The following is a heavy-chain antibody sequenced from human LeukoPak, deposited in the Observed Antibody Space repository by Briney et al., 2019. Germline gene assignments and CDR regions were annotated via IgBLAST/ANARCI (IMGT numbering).Heavy chain of an antibody. Sequence: SETLSLTCTVSGGCISRYYWSWIRQPPGKGLEGSGYIYYSGSTNYNPSHKSRVTISVDTSKNQFSLKLSSVTAADTAVYYCARHGGTRVTLVEVYYFDYWGQGTLVTVSS. CDR2: IYYSGST. V-gene: IGHV4-59*08. J-gene: IGHJ4*02. CDR1: GGCISRYY. D-gene: IGHD4-11*01. CDR3: ARHGGTRVTLVEVYYFDY.